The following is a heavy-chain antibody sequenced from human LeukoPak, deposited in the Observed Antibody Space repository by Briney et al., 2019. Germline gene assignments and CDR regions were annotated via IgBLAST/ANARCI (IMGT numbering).Heavy chain of an antibody. CDR1: GFTFDDYA. J-gene: IGHJ3*02. CDR3: AKDRSRGFDAFDI. D-gene: IGHD3-22*01. CDR2: ISWNSGSI. V-gene: IGHV3-9*01. Sequence: PGRSLRLSCAASGFTFDDYAMHWVRHAPGKGLEWVSGISWNSGSIGYADSVKGRFTISRDNAKNSLYLQMNSLRAEDTALYYCAKDRSRGFDAFDIWGQGTMVTVSS.